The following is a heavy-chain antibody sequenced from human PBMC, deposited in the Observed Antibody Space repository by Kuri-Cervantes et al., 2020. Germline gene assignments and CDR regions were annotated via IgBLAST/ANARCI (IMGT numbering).Heavy chain of an antibody. V-gene: IGHV4-61*08. J-gene: IGHJ4*02. CDR3: AASGGRVLDY. CDR1: GGSISSGGYY. CDR2: IYYSGST. Sequence: SETLSLTCTVSGGSISSGGYYWSWIRQPPGKGLEWIGYIYYSGSTNYNPSLKSRVTISVDTSKNQFSLKLSSVTAADTAVYYCAASGGRVLDYWGQGTLVTVSS. D-gene: IGHD3-16*01.